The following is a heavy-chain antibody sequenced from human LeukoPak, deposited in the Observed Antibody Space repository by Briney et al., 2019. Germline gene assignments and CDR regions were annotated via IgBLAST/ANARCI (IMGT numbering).Heavy chain of an antibody. CDR3: ARPLYDSSGYYYVPPWYYGMDV. J-gene: IGHJ6*02. Sequence: GGSLRLPCAASGFTFSSYSMNWVRQAPGKGLEWVSSISSSSSYMYYADSVKGRFTISRDNAKNSLYLQMNSLRVEDTAVYYCARPLYDSSGYYYVPPWYYGMDVWGQGATVTVSS. CDR2: ISSSSSYM. CDR1: GFTFSSYS. V-gene: IGHV3-21*01. D-gene: IGHD3-22*01.